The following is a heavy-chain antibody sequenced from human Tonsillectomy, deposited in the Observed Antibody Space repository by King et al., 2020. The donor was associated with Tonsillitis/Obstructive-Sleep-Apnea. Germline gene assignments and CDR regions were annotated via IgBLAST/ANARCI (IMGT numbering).Heavy chain of an antibody. CDR3: ARGSYELEEGYCSGGSCYSYPFDI. V-gene: IGHV4-34*01. D-gene: IGHD2-15*01. J-gene: IGHJ3*02. CDR2: INHSGST. CDR1: GGSFSGYY. Sequence: VQLQQWGAGLLKPSETVSLICAVYGGSFSGYYWSWIRQPPGKGLEWIGEINHSGSTNYNPSLKSRVTISVDTSKNQFSLKLSSVTAADTAVYYCARGSYELEEGYCSGGSCYSYPFDIWGQGTMVTVSS.